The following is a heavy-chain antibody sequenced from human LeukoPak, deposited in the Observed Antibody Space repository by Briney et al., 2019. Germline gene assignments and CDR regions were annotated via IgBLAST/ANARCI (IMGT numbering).Heavy chain of an antibody. J-gene: IGHJ5*02. CDR3: AREGAASYRFDP. V-gene: IGHV1-2*07. CDR1: GYSFTGYY. CDR2: INPNSGGT. Sequence: ASVKVSCKASGYSFTGYYMHWVRQAPGQGLEWMGWINPNSGGTNFAPKFQGRVTMARDTSISIAYMELSRLRSDDTAVYYCAREGAASYRFDPWGQGTLVTVSS. D-gene: IGHD1-26*01.